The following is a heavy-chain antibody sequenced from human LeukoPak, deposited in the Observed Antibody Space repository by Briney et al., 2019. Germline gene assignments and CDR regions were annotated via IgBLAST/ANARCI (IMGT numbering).Heavy chain of an antibody. CDR3: AKDYYYDSSGRNDY. J-gene: IGHJ4*02. Sequence: GRSLRLSCAASGFTFDDYAMHWVRQAPGKGLEWVSGISWNSGSIGYADSVKGRFTISRDNAKNSLYLQMNSLRAEDTAFYYCAKDYYYDSSGRNDYWGQGTLVTVSS. CDR2: ISWNSGSI. D-gene: IGHD3-22*01. CDR1: GFTFDDYA. V-gene: IGHV3-9*01.